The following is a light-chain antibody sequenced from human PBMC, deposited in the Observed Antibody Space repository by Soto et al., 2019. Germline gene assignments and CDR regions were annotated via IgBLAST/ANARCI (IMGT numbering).Light chain of an antibody. CDR3: MQALQTPLT. Sequence: DIVMTQSPLSLPVTPGEPASISCRSSQSLLHSNGYNYLDWYLQKPGQSPQLLIYLGSNRASGGSVRFSGSGSGADVTLKISSVEAEDVGVYYCMQALQTPLTFGPGTKLEI. V-gene: IGKV2-28*01. CDR1: QSLLHSNGYNY. CDR2: LGS. J-gene: IGKJ2*01.